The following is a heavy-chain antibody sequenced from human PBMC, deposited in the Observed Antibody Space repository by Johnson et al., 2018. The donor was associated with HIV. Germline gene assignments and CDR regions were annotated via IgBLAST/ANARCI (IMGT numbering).Heavy chain of an antibody. J-gene: IGHJ3*02. CDR2: IYSGSNT. CDR1: GFAVSSNY. CDR3: AREAHYYDSSGLKRGAFDI. V-gene: IGHV3-66*03. Sequence: VQLVESGGGLIQAGGSLRLSCAASGFAVSSNYMSWVRQAPGKGLVWVSVIYSGSNTYYADSVKGGFTTSRDNSKNTLYLQMNSLRPEETAVDYCAREAHYYDSSGLKRGAFDIWGQGTMVTVSS. D-gene: IGHD3-22*01.